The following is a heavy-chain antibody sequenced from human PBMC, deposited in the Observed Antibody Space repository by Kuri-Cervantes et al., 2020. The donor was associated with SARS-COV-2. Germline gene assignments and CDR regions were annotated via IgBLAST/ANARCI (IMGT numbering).Heavy chain of an antibody. J-gene: IGHJ3*02. CDR3: ARDPPYCTNGVCYHSYAFDI. V-gene: IGHV3-30-3*01. CDR1: GFTFSSYA. D-gene: IGHD2-8*01. CDR2: ISYDGSNK. Sequence: GESLKISCAASGFTFSSYAMHWVRQAPGKGLEWVAVISYDGSNKYYADSVKGRFTISRDNSKNTLYLQMNSLRAEDTAVYYCARDPPYCTNGVCYHSYAFDIWGQGTMVTVSS.